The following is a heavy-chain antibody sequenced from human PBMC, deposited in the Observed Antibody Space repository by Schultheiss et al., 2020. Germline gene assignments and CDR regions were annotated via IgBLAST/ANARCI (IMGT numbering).Heavy chain of an antibody. V-gene: IGHV3-23*01. CDR3: ARGAPRGLWFGELLDY. J-gene: IGHJ4*02. D-gene: IGHD3-10*01. Sequence: GESLKISCAASGFTFSTHAMSWVRQAPGKGLEWVAVLTGSGVSTYYADSVKGRFTISRDNSKNTLYLQMNSLRAEDTAVYYCARGAPRGLWFGELLDYWGQGTLVTVSS. CDR2: LTGSGVST. CDR1: GFTFSTHA.